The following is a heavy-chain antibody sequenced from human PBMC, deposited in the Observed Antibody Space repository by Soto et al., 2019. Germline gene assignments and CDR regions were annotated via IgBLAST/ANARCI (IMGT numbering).Heavy chain of an antibody. Sequence: EILSVTGTVSGGCISSYYWSWIRQPPGKGLEWIGFIYNIGNTNYNPSLKSRVTISGDTSKKQFSLKLTSVTAADTAVYYCARGSILAAYSHFDYWGQGTLVTVSS. CDR2: IYNIGNT. J-gene: IGHJ4*02. CDR1: GGCISSYY. CDR3: ARGSILAAYSHFDY. D-gene: IGHD3-9*01. V-gene: IGHV4-59*01.